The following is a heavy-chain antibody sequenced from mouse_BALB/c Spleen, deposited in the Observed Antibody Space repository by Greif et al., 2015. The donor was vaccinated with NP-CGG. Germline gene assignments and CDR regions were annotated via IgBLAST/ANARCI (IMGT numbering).Heavy chain of an antibody. V-gene: IGHV1-69*01. CDR2: IDTSDSYT. CDR1: GYTFTDYW. J-gene: IGHJ4*01. CDR3: ARRGYYYAMDY. Sequence: QVQLQQSGAELVMPGASVKMSCKASGYTFTDYWMHWVKQRPGQGLEWIGAIDTSDSYTSYNQKFKGKATLTVDESSSTAYMQLSSLTSEDSAVYYCARRGYYYAMDYWGQGTSVTVSS.